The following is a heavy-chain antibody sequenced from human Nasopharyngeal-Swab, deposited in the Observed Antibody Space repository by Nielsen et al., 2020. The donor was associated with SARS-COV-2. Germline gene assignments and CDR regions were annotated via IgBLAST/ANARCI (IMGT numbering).Heavy chain of an antibody. CDR1: GVIFSNYW. Sequence: GESLKISCVASGVIFSNYWMHWVRQAPGKGLVWVSRITPDGSSPSYADSVQGRFTISRDNAKNTLYLQLNSLRAEDTAVYYCARDEDWNGLDSWGQGTLVTVSS. V-gene: IGHV3-74*01. J-gene: IGHJ4*02. CDR2: ITPDGSSP. D-gene: IGHD1-1*01. CDR3: ARDEDWNGLDS.